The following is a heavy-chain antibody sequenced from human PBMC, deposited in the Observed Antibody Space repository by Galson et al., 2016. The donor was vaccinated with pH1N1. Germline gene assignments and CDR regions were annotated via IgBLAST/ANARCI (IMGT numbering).Heavy chain of an antibody. CDR2: IKEDGSEK. CDR3: AKVTGYLYGYVDY. CDR1: GFTFSSYW. J-gene: IGHJ4*02. Sequence: SLRLSCAASGFTFSSYWMHWVRQAPGKGLEWVANIKEDGSEKYYVDSVKGRFTISRDNAKYSLYLQMNSLRAEDTALYYCAKVTGYLYGYVDYWGQGTLVTVSS. D-gene: IGHD5-18*01. V-gene: IGHV3-7*03.